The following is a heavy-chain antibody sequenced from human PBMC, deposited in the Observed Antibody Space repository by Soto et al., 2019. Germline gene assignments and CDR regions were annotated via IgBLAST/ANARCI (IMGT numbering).Heavy chain of an antibody. CDR3: ARGPCSNLECSGFDP. CDR2: IYFTGSP. V-gene: IGHV4-61*08. J-gene: IGHJ5*02. Sequence: SETLCVTWPVAGGSIGDGGYYWSLIRQPPGKGLEWIGYIYFTGSPKYNPSLKSRVSISVDRSKNQFSLKLSSVTAADTAVYYCARGPCSNLECSGFDPWGQGTLVTVSS. D-gene: IGHD2-2*01. CDR1: GGSIGDGGYY.